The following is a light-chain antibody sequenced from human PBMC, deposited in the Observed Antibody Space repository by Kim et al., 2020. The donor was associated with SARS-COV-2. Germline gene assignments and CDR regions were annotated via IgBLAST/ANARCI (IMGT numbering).Light chain of an antibody. CDR3: QQRNSWPLT. CDR2: DAS. Sequence: LSPGERATLSCGASQTISTNLAWYQQKPCQAPRLLIFDASDRATGIPARFRGSGSGTDFTLTISSLEPEDFAIYYCQQRNSWPLTFGGGTKVDIK. V-gene: IGKV3-11*01. J-gene: IGKJ4*01. CDR1: QTISTN.